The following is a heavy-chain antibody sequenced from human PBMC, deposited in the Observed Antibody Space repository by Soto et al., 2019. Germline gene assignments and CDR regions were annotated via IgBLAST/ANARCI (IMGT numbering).Heavy chain of an antibody. CDR3: ARPLIGDIVVVPAAPPAV. CDR2: INPSGGST. J-gene: IGHJ6*02. Sequence: ASVKVSCKASGYTFTSYYMHWVRQAPGQGLEWMGIINPSGGSTSYAQKFQGRVTMTRDTSTSTVYMELSSLRSEDTAVYYCARPLIGDIVVVPAAPPAVWGQGTTVTVSS. V-gene: IGHV1-46*01. D-gene: IGHD2-2*01. CDR1: GYTFTSYY.